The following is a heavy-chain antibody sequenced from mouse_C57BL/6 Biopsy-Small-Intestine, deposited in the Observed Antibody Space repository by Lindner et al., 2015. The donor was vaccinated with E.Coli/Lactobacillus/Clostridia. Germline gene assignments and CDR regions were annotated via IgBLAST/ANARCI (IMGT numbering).Heavy chain of an antibody. J-gene: IGHJ1*01. D-gene: IGHD2-10*02. V-gene: IGHV1S12*01. CDR3: ARETSLVGGGLDV. CDR2: ISPSDGAT. CDR1: GYSFTTYY. Sequence: SVKVSCKASGYSFTTYYLHWVRQAPGQGLEWMGVISPSDGATTYAQRFQGRVTMTKDTSTSTVSMELSSLRSEDTAVYFCARETSLVGGGLDVWGQGTTVTVSS.